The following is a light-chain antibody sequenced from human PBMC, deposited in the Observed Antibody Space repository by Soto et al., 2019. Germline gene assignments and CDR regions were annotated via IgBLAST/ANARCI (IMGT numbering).Light chain of an antibody. Sequence: QSALTQPPSASGSPGLSVAISCTGTSSDVGGYNYVSWYQQHPGKAPKLMIYEVNKRPSGVPDRFTGSKSGNTPSLTVFGHQAEDEAYYYSSSYAGSSNVFGTGTKLTVL. CDR1: SSDVGGYNY. J-gene: IGLJ1*01. CDR3: SSYAGSSNV. CDR2: EVN. V-gene: IGLV2-8*01.